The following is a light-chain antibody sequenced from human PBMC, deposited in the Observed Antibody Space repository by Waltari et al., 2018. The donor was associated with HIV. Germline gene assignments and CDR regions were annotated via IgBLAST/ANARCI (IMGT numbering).Light chain of an antibody. CDR2: AAS. CDR3: QQLNEYPWT. CDR1: QDIRNY. J-gene: IGKJ1*01. V-gene: IGKV1-9*01. Sequence: DIQLTQSPSFLSASVGYRVTITCRASQDIRNYLAWYQQKLEKAPKLLIYAASSLQSGVPSRFSGSGSGTQFTLTINSLQPEDFATYHCQQLNEYPWTFGQGTQVEIK.